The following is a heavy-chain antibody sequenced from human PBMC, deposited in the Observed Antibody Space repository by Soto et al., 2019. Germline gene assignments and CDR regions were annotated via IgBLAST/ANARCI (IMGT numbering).Heavy chain of an antibody. CDR2: ISGSGGST. Sequence: GGSLRLSCAASGFTFSSYAMSWVRQAPGKGLEWVSAISGSGGSTYYADSVKGRFTISRDNSKNTLYLQMNSLRAEDTAVYYCAKVDYYGSGSYYKHPPDYWGQGPLVTVSS. CDR3: AKVDYYGSGSYYKHPPDY. V-gene: IGHV3-23*01. J-gene: IGHJ4*02. D-gene: IGHD3-10*01. CDR1: GFTFSSYA.